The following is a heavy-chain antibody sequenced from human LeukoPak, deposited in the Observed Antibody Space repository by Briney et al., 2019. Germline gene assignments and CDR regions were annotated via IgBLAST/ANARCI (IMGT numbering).Heavy chain of an antibody. CDR2: IKQDGSEK. J-gene: IGHJ4*02. CDR3: ARGARGYYDSSGNDY. V-gene: IGHV3-7*01. Sequence: GGSLRLSCAASGFTFSSYWMSWVRQAPGKGLEWVANIKQDGSEKYYVDSVKGRFTISRDNAKNSLYLQMNSLRAEDTAVYYCARGARGYYDSSGNDYWGQGTLVTVSS. D-gene: IGHD3-22*01. CDR1: GFTFSSYW.